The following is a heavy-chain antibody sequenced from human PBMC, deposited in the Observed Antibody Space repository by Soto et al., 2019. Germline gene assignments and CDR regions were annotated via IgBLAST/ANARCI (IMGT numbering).Heavy chain of an antibody. CDR3: ARGVSLFWSGYYFRFDP. Sequence: SETLSLTCAVYGGSFSGYYWSWIRQPPGKGLEWIGEINHSGSTNYNPSLKSRVTISVDTSKNQFSLKLSSVTAADTAVYYCARGVSLFWSGYYFRFDPWGQGTLVTVSS. CDR1: GGSFSGYY. D-gene: IGHD3-3*01. CDR2: INHSGST. J-gene: IGHJ5*02. V-gene: IGHV4-34*01.